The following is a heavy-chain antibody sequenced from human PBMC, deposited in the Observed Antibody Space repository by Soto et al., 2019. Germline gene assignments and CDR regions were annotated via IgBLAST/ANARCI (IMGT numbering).Heavy chain of an antibody. V-gene: IGHV4-4*07. D-gene: IGHD3-10*01. CDR3: ARLKYYYGSGSLNWFDP. CDR1: GGSISSYY. J-gene: IGHJ5*02. Sequence: SETLSLTCTVSGGSISSYYWSWIRQPAGKGLEWIGRIYTSGSTNYNPSLKSRVTMSVDTSKNQFSLKLSSVTAADTAVYYCARLKYYYGSGSLNWFDPWGQGTLVTV. CDR2: IYTSGST.